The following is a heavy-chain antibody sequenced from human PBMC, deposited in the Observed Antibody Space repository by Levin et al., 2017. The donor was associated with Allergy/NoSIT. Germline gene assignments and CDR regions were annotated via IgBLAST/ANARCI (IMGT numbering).Heavy chain of an antibody. CDR2: IKSDGTST. CDR1: GFTFSSYW. J-gene: IGHJ6*02. D-gene: IGHD6-13*01. CDR3: ARDRQQLPFDYYAMDV. V-gene: IGHV3-74*01. Sequence: GGSLRLSCAASGFTFSSYWMHWVRQAPGKGLVWVSRIKSDGTSTSYADSVKGRFTISRDNAKNTLYLQMNSLRAEDTAVYYCARDRQQLPFDYYAMDVWGQGTTVTVSS.